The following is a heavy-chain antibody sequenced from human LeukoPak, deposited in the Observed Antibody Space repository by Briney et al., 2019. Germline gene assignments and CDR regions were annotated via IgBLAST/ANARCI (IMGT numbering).Heavy chain of an antibody. CDR3: ARDTRVYSDFWSGYSN. Sequence: GGSLRLSCAASGLTFSNYNMNWVRQAPGKGLEWVSSIVTGGTYTHYADSVKGRFTISRDNAKNSLNLQMTRLRAEDTAVYYCARDTRVYSDFWSGYSNWGQGTLVTVSS. D-gene: IGHD3-3*01. CDR1: GLTFSNYN. V-gene: IGHV3-21*01. J-gene: IGHJ4*02. CDR2: IVTGGTYT.